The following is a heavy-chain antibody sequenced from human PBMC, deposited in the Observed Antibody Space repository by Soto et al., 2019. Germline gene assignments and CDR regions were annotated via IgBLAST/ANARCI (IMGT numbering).Heavy chain of an antibody. D-gene: IGHD3-16*01. V-gene: IGHV1-18*01. CDR2: ISPYTGNT. CDR1: GYIFVNYG. J-gene: IGHJ6*02. Sequence: QVQLVQSGDEVKKPGASVKVSCKASGYIFVNYGIAWVRQAPGQGLEWMGWISPYTGNTHSATKIQGRLTMTTDTSTSTAYMDLASLPSYDTAVYYCVMVDNYVPPTPQDVWGQGTTVTVSS. CDR3: VMVDNYVPPTPQDV.